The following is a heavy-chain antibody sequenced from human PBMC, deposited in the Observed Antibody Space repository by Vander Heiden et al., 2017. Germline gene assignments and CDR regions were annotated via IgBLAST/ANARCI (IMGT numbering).Heavy chain of an antibody. Sequence: EVQLVESGGGLVKPGGSLRLACAATGFTLRSSRTTWVRQDPGKGLEWVSSISSSMSYIYDADSVKGRVTISRDNAKNSLYMQMNRLRAEDTAVYYGARVPGSWYGDYWGQGTMVTVYS. D-gene: IGHD1-26*01. CDR3: ARVPGSWYGDY. CDR2: ISSSMSYI. J-gene: IGHJ4*02. CDR1: GFTLRSSR. V-gene: IGHV3-21*01.